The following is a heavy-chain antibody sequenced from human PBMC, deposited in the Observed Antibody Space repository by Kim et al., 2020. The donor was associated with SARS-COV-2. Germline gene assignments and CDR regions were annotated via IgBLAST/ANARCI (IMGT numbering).Heavy chain of an antibody. CDR2: ISYDGSNK. D-gene: IGHD4-17*01. CDR1: GFTFSSYG. CDR3: AKDLGNDYGTFGPDY. Sequence: GGSLRLSCAASGFTFSSYGMHWVRQAPGKGLEWVAVISYDGSNKYYADSVKGRFTISRDNSKNTLYLQMNSLRAEDTAVYYCAKDLGNDYGTFGPDYWGQGTLVTVSS. V-gene: IGHV3-30*18. J-gene: IGHJ4*01.